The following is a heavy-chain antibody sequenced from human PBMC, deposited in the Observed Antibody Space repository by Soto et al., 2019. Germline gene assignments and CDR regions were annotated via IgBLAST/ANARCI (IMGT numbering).Heavy chain of an antibody. CDR1: GGTFDNYA. CDR2: IIRMFETV. V-gene: IGHV1-69*13. Sequence: ASVKVSGKASGGTFDNYAVSWVRQAPGLGLEWMGGIIRMFETVNYAQRFQGRLMIAADECTSTASLELTCMTSADTALFICPRGPRTGNYGRDDWGNQSTIAV. J-gene: IGHJ6*04. CDR3: PRGPRTGNYGRDD.